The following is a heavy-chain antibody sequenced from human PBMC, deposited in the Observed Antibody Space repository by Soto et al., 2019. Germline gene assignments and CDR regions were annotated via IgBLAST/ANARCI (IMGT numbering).Heavy chain of an antibody. J-gene: IGHJ3*02. CDR3: ARVAVAVTDFLGDFDI. V-gene: IGHV3-30-3*01. D-gene: IGHD6-19*01. CDR2: ISYDGSNK. Sequence: GGSLRLSCAASGFTFSSYAMHWVRQAPGKGLEWVAVISYDGSNKYYADSVKGRFTISRDNSKNTLYLQMNSLRAEDTAVYYCARVAVAVTDFLGDFDIWGQGTMVTVSS. CDR1: GFTFSSYA.